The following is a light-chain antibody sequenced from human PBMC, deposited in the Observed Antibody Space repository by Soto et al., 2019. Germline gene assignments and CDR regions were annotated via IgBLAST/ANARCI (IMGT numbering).Light chain of an antibody. J-gene: IGKJ4*01. V-gene: IGKV3-11*01. CDR1: QSVSIS. CDR2: DAS. CDR3: QQHSDWPLI. Sequence: ETVLAQSPATLSLSPGERATLSCKASQSVSISLAWYHQKPGQAPRLLIYDASNRATGIPARFSGSGSGADFTLTISRLEPEDFAVYYCQQHSDWPLIFGGGTKVDI.